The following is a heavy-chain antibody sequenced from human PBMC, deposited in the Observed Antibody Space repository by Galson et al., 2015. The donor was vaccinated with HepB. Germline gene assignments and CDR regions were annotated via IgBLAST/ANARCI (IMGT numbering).Heavy chain of an antibody. Sequence: SLRLSCAASGFTFSSYWMHWVRQAPGKGLVWVSRINSVGSSTSYADSVKGRFTISRDNAKNTLYLQMNSLRAEDTAVYYCARDREITFGPITNWFDPWGQGTLVTVSS. CDR1: GFTFSSYW. CDR3: ARDREITFGPITNWFDP. J-gene: IGHJ5*02. D-gene: IGHD3-16*01. V-gene: IGHV3-74*01. CDR2: INSVGSST.